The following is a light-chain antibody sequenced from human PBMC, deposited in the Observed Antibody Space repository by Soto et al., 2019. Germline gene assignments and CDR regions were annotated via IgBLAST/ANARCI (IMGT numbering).Light chain of an antibody. CDR3: QSYDINDHEV. J-gene: IGLJ3*02. Sequence: NFMLTQPHSVSESPGRTVTISCTRNSGNIANNFVQWYQLRPGSAPSTVIFEDTRRPSGVPGRFSGSIDSSSNSASLTISGLGAEDEADYYCQSYDINDHEVFGGGTKVTVL. CDR2: EDT. V-gene: IGLV6-57*04. CDR1: SGNIANNF.